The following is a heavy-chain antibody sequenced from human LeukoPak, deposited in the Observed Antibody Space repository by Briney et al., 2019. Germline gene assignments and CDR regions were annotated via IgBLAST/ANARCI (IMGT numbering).Heavy chain of an antibody. J-gene: IGHJ4*02. CDR1: GDSVSTNSAA. CDR3: ARWDHEGYFDY. V-gene: IGHV6-1*01. CDR2: TYYRARWYD. Sequence: SQTLSLTCAISGDSVSTNSAAWTWIRQSPSRGLEWLGRTYYRARWYDDYALSVKSRITINPDTSKNQFSLQLNSVTPEDTAVYFCARWDHEGYFDYWGMGTLVTVSS. D-gene: IGHD1-26*01.